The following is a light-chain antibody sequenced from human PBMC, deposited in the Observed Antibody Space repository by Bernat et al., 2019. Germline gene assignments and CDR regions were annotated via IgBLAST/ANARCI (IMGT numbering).Light chain of an antibody. CDR3: QAWDSSNDLV. CDR2: QDN. J-gene: IGLJ2*01. CDR1: KLGDKY. V-gene: IGLV3-1*01. Sequence: SYDLTQPPSVSVSPGQTASITCSGDKLGDKYVSWYQQRPGQSPVLVIFQDNKRPSGIPERISGSNSGNTATLTISGTQAMDEADYYCQAWDSSNDLVFGGGTKLTVL.